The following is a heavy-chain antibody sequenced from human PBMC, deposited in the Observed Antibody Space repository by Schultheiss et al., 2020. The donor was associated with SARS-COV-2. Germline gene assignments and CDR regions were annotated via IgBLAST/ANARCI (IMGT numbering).Heavy chain of an antibody. D-gene: IGHD2-2*01. Sequence: GSLRLSCKGSGYSFTSYWIGWVRQMPGKGLEWMGIIYPGDSDTRYSPSFQGQVTISADKSISTAYLQWSSLKASDTAIYYCARPSSRVRSYYGLDVWGQGTTVTVSS. J-gene: IGHJ6*02. CDR2: IYPGDSDT. CDR1: GYSFTSYW. V-gene: IGHV5-51*01. CDR3: ARPSSRVRSYYGLDV.